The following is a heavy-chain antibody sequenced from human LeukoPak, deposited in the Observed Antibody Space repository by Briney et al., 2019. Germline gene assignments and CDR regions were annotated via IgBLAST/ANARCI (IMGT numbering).Heavy chain of an antibody. D-gene: IGHD3-22*01. Sequence: RGESLKISCKGSGYSFTSYWIGWVRQMPGKGLEWMGIIYPGDSDTRYSPSFQGQVTISADKSISTAYLQWSSLKASDTAMYYCARPVSSGYPRHAFDIWGQGTMVTVSS. CDR2: IYPGDSDT. CDR1: GYSFTSYW. V-gene: IGHV5-51*01. CDR3: ARPVSSGYPRHAFDI. J-gene: IGHJ3*02.